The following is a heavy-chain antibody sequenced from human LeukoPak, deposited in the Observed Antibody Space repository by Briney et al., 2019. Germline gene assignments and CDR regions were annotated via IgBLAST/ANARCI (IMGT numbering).Heavy chain of an antibody. Sequence: GGSLRLSCAASGFSFSSYSMNWVRQAPGKGLEWVSYITSTSSTIYYVGSVKGRFTISRDNAKNSLYLQMNSLRAEDTAVYYCARGGIYGSGSYTPLWGQGTLVTVAA. J-gene: IGHJ4*02. V-gene: IGHV3-48*01. CDR3: ARGGIYGSGSYTPL. D-gene: IGHD3-10*01. CDR2: ITSTSSTI. CDR1: GFSFSSYS.